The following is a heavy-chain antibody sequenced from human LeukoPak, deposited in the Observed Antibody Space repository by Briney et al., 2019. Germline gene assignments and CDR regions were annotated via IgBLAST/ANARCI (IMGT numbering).Heavy chain of an antibody. CDR2: INHSGST. J-gene: IGHJ4*02. CDR3: ARGVSYDYVWGSYRSQTFDY. CDR1: GFTFSSYW. Sequence: GSLRLSCAASGFTFSSYWMSWVRQPPGKGLEWIGEINHSGSTNYNPSLKSRVTISVDTSKNQFSLKLSSVTAADTAVYYCARGVSYDYVWGSYRSQTFDYWGQGTLVTVSS. V-gene: IGHV4-34*01. D-gene: IGHD3-16*02.